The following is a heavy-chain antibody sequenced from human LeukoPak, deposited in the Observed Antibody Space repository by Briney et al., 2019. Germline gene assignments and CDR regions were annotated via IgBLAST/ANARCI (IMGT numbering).Heavy chain of an antibody. J-gene: IGHJ5*02. CDR2: INGDGRST. CDR1: GFTFSSYW. D-gene: IGHD6-19*01. CDR3: ARGTSGWGFDL. V-gene: IGHV3-74*01. Sequence: GGSLRLSCAASGFTFSSYWLHWVRQTPGKGLVWVSRINGDGRSTSYADSAKGRFTISRDNAKNTLYLQMDSLRAEDTAVYYCARGTSGWGFDLWGQGTLVTVSS.